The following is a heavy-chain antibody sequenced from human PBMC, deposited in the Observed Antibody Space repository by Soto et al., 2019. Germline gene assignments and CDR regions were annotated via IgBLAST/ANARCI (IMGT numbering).Heavy chain of an antibody. D-gene: IGHD6-13*01. J-gene: IGHJ6*02. CDR1: GYSVTIYG. CDR3: ARQGYSSSWYSSYYYYYGMDV. V-gene: IGHV5-10-1*01. CDR2: IDPSDSYT. Sequence: GVPKRVWSRGAGYSVTIYGISWLRQMPGKGLEWMGRIDPSDSYTNYSPSFQGHVTISADKSISTAYLQWSSLKASDTAMYYCARQGYSSSWYSSYYYYYGMDVWGQGTTVTVSS.